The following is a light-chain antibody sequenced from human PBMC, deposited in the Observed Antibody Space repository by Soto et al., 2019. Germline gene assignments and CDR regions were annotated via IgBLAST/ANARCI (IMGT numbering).Light chain of an antibody. CDR3: QQRSNWPWT. CDR1: QSVSSY. Sequence: IALTQSPATLSLSPGERATLSCRASQSVSSYLAWYQQKPGQAPRLLIYDASNRATGIPARFSGSGSGTDFTLTISSLEPEDFAVYYCQQRSNWPWTFGQGTKVDI. V-gene: IGKV3-11*01. CDR2: DAS. J-gene: IGKJ1*01.